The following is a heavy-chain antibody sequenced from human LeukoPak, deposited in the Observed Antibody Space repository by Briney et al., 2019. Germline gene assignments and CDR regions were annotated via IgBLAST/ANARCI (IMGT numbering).Heavy chain of an antibody. J-gene: IGHJ6*03. CDR3: ERVFYDYGDYYYYYYHLDV. V-gene: IGHV4-59*11. CDR1: GFSISSHY. Sequence: PSETLSLTCTVSGFSISSHYWSWIRQPPGKGLEWIGDIYYSGSTNYNPSPKNRRTISVDTSNNQFCQKLSSVTAADTAVCYCERVFYDYGDYYYYYYHLDVWGKGTTVTISS. D-gene: IGHD4-17*01. CDR2: IYYSGST.